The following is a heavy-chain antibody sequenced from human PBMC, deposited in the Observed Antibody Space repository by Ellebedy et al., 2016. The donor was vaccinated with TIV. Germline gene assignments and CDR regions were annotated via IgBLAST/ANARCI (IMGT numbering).Heavy chain of an antibody. V-gene: IGHV4-59*01. CDR1: NGSITNYF. D-gene: IGHD2-2*01. CDR2: IYDSGSA. J-gene: IGHJ6*02. CDR3: ARARYVKYGMDV. Sequence: SETLSLTXTVSNGSITNYFWSWIRQPRGEGLEWIGYIYDSGSAKYNPSLNSRVTISIDTSKNQFSLKLTSVTAADTAVYYCARARYVKYGMDVWGQGTTVTVSS.